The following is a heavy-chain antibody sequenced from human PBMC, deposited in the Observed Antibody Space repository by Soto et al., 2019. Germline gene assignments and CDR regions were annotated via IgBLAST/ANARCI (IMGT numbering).Heavy chain of an antibody. CDR1: GGSISSYY. D-gene: IGHD3-10*01. CDR2: LYYSGST. V-gene: IGHV4-59*01. J-gene: IGHJ6*02. Sequence: QVQLQESGPGLVKPSETLSLTCTVSGGSISSYYWSWIRQPPGKGLEWIVYLYYSGSTNYNPSLKGRVTTSVDTSKNQFSLQLSSVTAADTAVYYCARSLNSGTSGYGMDVWGQGTTVTVSS. CDR3: ARSLNSGTSGYGMDV.